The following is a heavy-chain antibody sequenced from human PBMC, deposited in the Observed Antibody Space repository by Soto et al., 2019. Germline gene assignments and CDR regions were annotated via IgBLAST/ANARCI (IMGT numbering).Heavy chain of an antibody. CDR3: ARGYSGYDNAIDY. J-gene: IGHJ4*02. D-gene: IGHD5-12*01. V-gene: IGHV3-53*01. CDR1: GFTVSSNY. CDR2: LYSGGST. Sequence: EVQLVESGGGLIQPGGSLRLSCAASGFTVSSNYMSWVRQAPGQGLEWVSILYSGGSTYYADSVKGRFTISGDNSKNTVYLQMNSLRAEDTAVYYCARGYSGYDNAIDYWGQGTLVTVSS.